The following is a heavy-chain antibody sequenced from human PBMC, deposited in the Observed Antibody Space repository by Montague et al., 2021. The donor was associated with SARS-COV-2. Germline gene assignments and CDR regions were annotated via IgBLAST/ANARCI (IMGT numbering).Heavy chain of an antibody. CDR3: ARFPTSYYYDSKAAPATPDAFDI. V-gene: IGHV4-38-2*02. J-gene: IGHJ3*02. CDR1: GYSISSGYY. CDR2: IYHSGST. Sequence: SETLSLTCTVSGYSISSGYYWGWIRQPPGEGLEWIGSIYHSGSTYYNPSLKSRVTISVDTSKNQFSLKLSSVTAADTAVYYCARFPTSYYYDSKAAPATPDAFDIWGQGTMVTVSS. D-gene: IGHD3-22*01.